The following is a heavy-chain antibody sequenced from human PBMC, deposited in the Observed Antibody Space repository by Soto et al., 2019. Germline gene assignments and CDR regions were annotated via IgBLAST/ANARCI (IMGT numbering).Heavy chain of an antibody. D-gene: IGHD5-12*01. Sequence: SETLSLTCTVSGGSISSSSYYWGWIRQPPGKGLEWIGSIYYSGSTYYNPSLKSRVTISVDTSKNQFSLKLSSVTAADTAVYYCARQRGYSGYDYYYYYMDAWGKGTTVTVSS. CDR2: IYYSGST. J-gene: IGHJ6*03. CDR1: GGSISSSSYY. CDR3: ARQRGYSGYDYYYYYMDA. V-gene: IGHV4-39*01.